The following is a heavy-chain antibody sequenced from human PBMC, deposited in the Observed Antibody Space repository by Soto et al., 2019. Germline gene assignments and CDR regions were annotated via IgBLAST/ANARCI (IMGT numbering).Heavy chain of an antibody. D-gene: IGHD3-22*01. CDR1: GFSLSTSGVG. CDR2: IYWDDDK. CDR3: ALATHNYYDSSDYAFDI. J-gene: IGHJ3*02. V-gene: IGHV2-5*02. Sequence: QITLKESGPTLVKPTQPLTLTCTFSGFSLSTSGVGVGWIRQPPGKALEWLALIYWDDDKRYSPSLKSRLTITKAHSKNQVVLTMTNMDPVDTATYDCALATHNYYDSSDYAFDIWGQGTLVTVSS.